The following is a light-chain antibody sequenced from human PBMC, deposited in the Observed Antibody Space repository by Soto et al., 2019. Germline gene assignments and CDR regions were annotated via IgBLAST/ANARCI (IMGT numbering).Light chain of an antibody. CDR3: ASYTTSSTYV. V-gene: IGLV2-14*03. CDR2: DVS. CDR1: SSDVGAFNY. J-gene: IGLJ1*01. Sequence: QSALTQPASVSGSPGQSIAISCTGTSSDVGAFNYVSWYQQHPGKAPKFMIFDVSSRPSGVSDRFSGSKSGNTASLTISGLQTEDEADYYCASYTTSSTYVFGTGTKLTGL.